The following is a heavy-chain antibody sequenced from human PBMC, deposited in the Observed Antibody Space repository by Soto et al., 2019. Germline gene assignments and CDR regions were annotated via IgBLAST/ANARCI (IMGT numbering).Heavy chain of an antibody. CDR1: GFTFSSYA. J-gene: IGHJ5*02. CDR2: ISGSGITT. Sequence: EVQLLESGGGLVQPGGSLRLSCAASGFTFSSYAMSLVRQAPGKGLEWVSGISGSGITTYYADSVKGRFTISRDNSKNTLYLQMNSLRAEDTAVYYCAKDAWGSNSYGYNHWGQGTLVTVSS. V-gene: IGHV3-23*01. D-gene: IGHD5-18*01. CDR3: AKDAWGSNSYGYNH.